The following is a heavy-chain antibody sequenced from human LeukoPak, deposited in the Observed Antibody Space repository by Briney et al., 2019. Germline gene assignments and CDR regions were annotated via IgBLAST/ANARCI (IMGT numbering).Heavy chain of an antibody. CDR2: INHSGST. D-gene: IGHD3-22*01. Sequence: SETLSLTCAVYGGSFSGYYWSWIRQPPGKGLEWIGEINHSGSTNYNPSLKSRVTISVDTSKNQFSLKLSSVTAADTAVYYCARATYYYDSSGYYYFAFDIWGQGAMVTVSS. CDR1: GGSFSGYY. CDR3: ARATYYYDSSGYYYFAFDI. J-gene: IGHJ3*02. V-gene: IGHV4-34*01.